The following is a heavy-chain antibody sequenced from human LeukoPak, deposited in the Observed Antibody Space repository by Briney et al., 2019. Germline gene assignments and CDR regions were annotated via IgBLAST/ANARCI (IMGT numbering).Heavy chain of an antibody. J-gene: IGHJ4*02. CDR3: ATLRDYYDSSGTFDY. Sequence: GASVKVSFTVSGYTLTELSMHWVRQAPGKGLEWMGGFDPEDGETIYAQKFQGRVTMTEDTSTDTAYMELSSLRSEDTAVYYCATLRDYYDSSGTFDYWGQGTLVTVSS. CDR1: GYTLTELS. D-gene: IGHD3-22*01. V-gene: IGHV1-24*01. CDR2: FDPEDGET.